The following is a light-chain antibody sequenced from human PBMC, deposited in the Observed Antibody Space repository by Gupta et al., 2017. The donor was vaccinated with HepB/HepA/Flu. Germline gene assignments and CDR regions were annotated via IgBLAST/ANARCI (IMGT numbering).Light chain of an antibody. CDR1: QSISTY. J-gene: IGKJ4*01. CDR3: QQNYSTIT. V-gene: IGKV1-39*01. CDR2: AAS. Sequence: DIQMTQSPSSLSASVGDRVTITCRASQSISTYLNWYQHKPGKAPNLLIYAASSLQSEVPSRFSGSGYGTDFTLTSSRLQHEDFANYYWQQNYSTITFGGGTKVEIK.